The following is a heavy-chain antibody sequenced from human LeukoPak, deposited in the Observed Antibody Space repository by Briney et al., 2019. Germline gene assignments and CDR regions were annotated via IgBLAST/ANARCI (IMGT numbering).Heavy chain of an antibody. V-gene: IGHV3-48*03. CDR3: ARECSSTWYDAFDI. D-gene: IGHD6-13*01. CDR2: ISSSGSTI. CDR1: GFTFSSYE. J-gene: IGHJ3*02. Sequence: PGGSLRLSCAASGFTFSSYEMNWVRQAPGKGLEWVSHISSSGSTIYYADSVKGRFTISRDNAKNSLYLQMNSLRAEDTAVYYCARECSSTWYDAFDIWGQGTIVTVSS.